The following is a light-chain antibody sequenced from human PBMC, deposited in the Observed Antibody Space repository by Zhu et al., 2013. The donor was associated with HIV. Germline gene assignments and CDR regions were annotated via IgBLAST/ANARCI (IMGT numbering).Light chain of an antibody. CDR1: NSDVGGYNY. CDR2: EVN. Sequence: QSALTQPASVSGSPGQSITITCTGTNSDVGGYNYVSWYQQYPGKAPKLMIYEVNKRPSGVPDRFSGSKSGNMASLTVSGLQAVDEADYYCSSYAGSNNLVFGGGTKLTVL. V-gene: IGLV2-8*01. CDR3: SSYAGSNNLV. J-gene: IGLJ2*01.